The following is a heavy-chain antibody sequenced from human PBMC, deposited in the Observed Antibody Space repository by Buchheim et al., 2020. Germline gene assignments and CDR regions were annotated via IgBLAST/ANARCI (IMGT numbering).Heavy chain of an antibody. J-gene: IGHJ2*01. CDR2: ISGSGGST. D-gene: IGHD3-22*01. CDR3: AKDLTRGGGYYDWYFDL. V-gene: IGHV3-23*01. CDR1: GFTFSSYA. Sequence: EVQLLESGGGLVQPGGSLRLSCAASGFTFSSYAMSWVRQAPGKGLEWVSAISGSGGSTYYADSVKGRFTISRDNSKNKLYLQMNSLRAEDTAVYYCAKDLTRGGGYYDWYFDLWGRGTL.